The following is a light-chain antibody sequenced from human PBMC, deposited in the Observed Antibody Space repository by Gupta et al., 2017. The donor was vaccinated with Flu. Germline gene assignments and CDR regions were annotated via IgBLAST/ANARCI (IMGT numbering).Light chain of an antibody. V-gene: IGKV2D-29*01. CDR3: VQSLEFPPLT. Sequence: TPGQPASISCKSSQTLRHTDGKTYLNWYLQRPGLPPQLLIYEVSNRFSGVSDRFTGSGSGTDFTLHISRVEAEDVGVYFCVQSLEFPPLTFGGGTKVETK. J-gene: IGKJ4*01. CDR2: EVS. CDR1: QTLRHTDGKTY.